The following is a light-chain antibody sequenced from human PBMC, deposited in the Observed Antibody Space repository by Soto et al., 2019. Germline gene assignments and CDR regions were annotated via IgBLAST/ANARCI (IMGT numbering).Light chain of an antibody. J-gene: IGLJ1*01. CDR3: SSNTSSSTYV. CDR1: SSDVGGYNY. CDR2: EVS. V-gene: IGLV2-14*01. Sequence: QSALTQPASVSGSPGQSITISCTGTSSDVGGYNYVSWYQQHPGKAPKLMIYEVSNRPSGVSNRFSGSKSGNTASLTISGLQAEDEAAHYCSSNTSSSTYVFGTGTKLTVL.